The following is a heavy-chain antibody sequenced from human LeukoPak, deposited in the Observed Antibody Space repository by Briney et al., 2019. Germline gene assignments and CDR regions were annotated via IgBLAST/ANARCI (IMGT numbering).Heavy chain of an antibody. J-gene: IGHJ4*02. CDR2: ISRSGSTK. Sequence: GGSLRLSCAASGFTFSDYNMRWIRQAPGKGLEWVSSISRSGSTKYYADSVKGRFTISRDNAKNSLYLQMNSLRAEDTAFYYCVRVSGSGWRYWGQGTLVTVSS. CDR3: VRVSGSGWRY. D-gene: IGHD6-25*01. CDR1: GFTFSDYN. V-gene: IGHV3-11*01.